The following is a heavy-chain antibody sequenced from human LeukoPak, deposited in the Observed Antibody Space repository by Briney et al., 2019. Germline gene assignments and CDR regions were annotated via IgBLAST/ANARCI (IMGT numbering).Heavy chain of an antibody. Sequence: SETLSLTCNVSGGFMSGHYWTWIRQTPGKGLEWIGCIFSSGSANYNPSLKSRVTISVDTSKNQFSLKLSSVTAADTAVYYCARTTYCGGDCYSRAPFGNYWYSDLWGRGTLVTVSS. CDR1: GGFMSGHY. CDR3: ARTTYCGGDCYSRAPFGNYWYSDL. J-gene: IGHJ2*01. V-gene: IGHV4-59*11. D-gene: IGHD2-21*02. CDR2: IFSSGSA.